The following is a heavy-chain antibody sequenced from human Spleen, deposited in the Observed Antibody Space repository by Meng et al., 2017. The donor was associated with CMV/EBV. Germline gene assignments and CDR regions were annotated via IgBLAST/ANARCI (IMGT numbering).Heavy chain of an antibody. V-gene: IGHV3-21*01. CDR2: ISSSSSYI. CDR3: ARERMTTPDY. J-gene: IGHJ4*02. CDR1: GFTFRSYS. D-gene: IGHD4-17*01. Sequence: GESLKISCAASGFTFRSYSMNWVRQAPGKGLEWVSIISSSSSYIYYADSVKGRFTISRDNAKNSLYLQMNSLRAEDTAVYYCARERMTTPDYWGQGTLVTVSS.